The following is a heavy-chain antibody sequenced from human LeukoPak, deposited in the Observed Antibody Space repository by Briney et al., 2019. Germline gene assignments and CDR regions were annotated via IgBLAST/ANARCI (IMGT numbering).Heavy chain of an antibody. J-gene: IGHJ3*02. D-gene: IGHD2-15*01. Sequence: PSETLSLTCTVSGGSVSRVSLYWAWIRQSPGKGLEWIGYVYYTGSTNYNPSLKGRVSISIDTSKNQFSLKLNSVTAADTAVYYCARGGPSWWYGFDTWGQGTMVTVSS. V-gene: IGHV4-61*01. CDR2: VYYTGST. CDR3: ARGGPSWWYGFDT. CDR1: GGSVSRVSLY.